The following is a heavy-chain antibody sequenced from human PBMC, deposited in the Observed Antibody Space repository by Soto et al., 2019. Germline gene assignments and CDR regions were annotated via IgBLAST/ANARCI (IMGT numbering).Heavy chain of an antibody. D-gene: IGHD3-3*01. Sequence: GGSLRLSCAASGFTFSSYSMNWVRQAPGKGLEWVSYISSSSSTIYYADSVKGRFTISRDNAKNSLYLQMNSLRDEDTAVYYCARDAAGVQFGVVILSYYYGMDVWGQGTTVTVSS. CDR3: ARDAAGVQFGVVILSYYYGMDV. CDR1: GFTFSSYS. J-gene: IGHJ6*02. V-gene: IGHV3-48*02. CDR2: ISSSSSTI.